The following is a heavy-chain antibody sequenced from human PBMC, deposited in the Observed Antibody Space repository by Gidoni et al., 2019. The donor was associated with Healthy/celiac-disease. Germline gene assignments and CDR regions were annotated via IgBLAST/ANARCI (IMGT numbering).Heavy chain of an antibody. CDR3: ARTEGYDSSGPDDY. Sequence: VQLQQWGAGLLKPSETLSLTCAVYGVSFSGYYWSWIRQPPGKGLEWYGESNHSGSTNYNPSLKSRVTTSVDTSKNQFSRKLSYVTAADTAVYYCARTEGYDSSGPDDYWGQGTLVTVSS. CDR2: SNHSGST. CDR1: GVSFSGYY. D-gene: IGHD3-22*01. V-gene: IGHV4-34*01. J-gene: IGHJ4*02.